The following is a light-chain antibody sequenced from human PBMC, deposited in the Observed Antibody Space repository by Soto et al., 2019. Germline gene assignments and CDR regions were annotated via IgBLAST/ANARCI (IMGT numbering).Light chain of an antibody. CDR1: QSVNSN. CDR2: GAS. J-gene: IGKJ2*01. V-gene: IGKV3-15*01. CDR3: QHYNNWPFT. Sequence: EIVMTQSPATLSMSPGERATLSCRASQSVNSNLAWYQQKPGQAPTLLIYGASARATGIPVRFSGSRSGTEFTLTISSLQSADFAVYYCQHYNNWPFTFGQGTKLEIK.